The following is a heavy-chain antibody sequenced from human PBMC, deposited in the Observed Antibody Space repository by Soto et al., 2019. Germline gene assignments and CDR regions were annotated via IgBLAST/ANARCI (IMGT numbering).Heavy chain of an antibody. D-gene: IGHD2-2*01. CDR2: INHSGST. Sequence: SETLSLTCAVYGGSFSGYYWSWIRQPPGKGLEWIGEINHSGSTNYNPSLKSRVTISVDTSKNQFSLKLSSVTAADTAVYYCARGGGVVVPAAINYYGMDVWGQGTTVTVSS. CDR3: ARGGGVVVPAAINYYGMDV. CDR1: GGSFSGYY. J-gene: IGHJ6*02. V-gene: IGHV4-34*01.